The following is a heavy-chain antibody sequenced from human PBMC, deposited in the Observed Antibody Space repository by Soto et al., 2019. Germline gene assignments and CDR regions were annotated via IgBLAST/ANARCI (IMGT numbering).Heavy chain of an antibody. CDR1: GFTFSSYG. CDR2: ISYDGSNK. CDR3: AKDRGGGPTYYYGSGSYPSA. V-gene: IGHV3-30*18. J-gene: IGHJ3*01. D-gene: IGHD3-10*01. Sequence: PGGSVGLSCAASGFTFSSYGMHWVRQAPGKGLEWVAVISYDGSNKYYADSVKGRFTISRDNSKNTLYLQMNSLRAEDTAVYYCAKDRGGGPTYYYGSGSYPSAWGQGTMVTVSS.